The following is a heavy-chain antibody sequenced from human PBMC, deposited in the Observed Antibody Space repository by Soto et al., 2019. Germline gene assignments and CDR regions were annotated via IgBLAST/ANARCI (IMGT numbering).Heavy chain of an antibody. CDR2: ISPYNGKT. D-gene: IGHD2-15*01. J-gene: IGHJ3*02. CDR1: GYTFTNYG. Sequence: QAQLVQSGAEVKKPGASVNISCKASGYTFTNYGFIWVRQAPGHGLVWVGWISPYNGKTEYAQNLQGRVTMTRDKPTSTAYMELRSLRSDDTAVYYCARDIYGGNCCDAFDIWGQGTMVTVSS. V-gene: IGHV1-18*01. CDR3: ARDIYGGNCCDAFDI.